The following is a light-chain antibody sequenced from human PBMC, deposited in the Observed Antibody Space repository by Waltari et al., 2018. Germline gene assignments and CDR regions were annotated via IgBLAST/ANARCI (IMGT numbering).Light chain of an antibody. Sequence: QSALSQPASVSGSPGQSITISCTGASSDVGGHDYVSWYQQHPGIAPKLIIRDVNNRPSGVSNRFSGSKSGNTASLTISGLQAEDEADYYCSSYSTSSSLILFGEGTKVTVL. V-gene: IGLV2-14*03. J-gene: IGLJ2*01. CDR2: DVN. CDR1: SSDVGGHDY. CDR3: SSYSTSSSLIL.